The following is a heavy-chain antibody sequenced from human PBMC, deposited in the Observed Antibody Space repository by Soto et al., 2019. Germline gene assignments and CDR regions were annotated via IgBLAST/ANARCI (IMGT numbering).Heavy chain of an antibody. V-gene: IGHV1-3*05. CDR3: ARSGGAVAGTFDY. J-gene: IGHJ4*02. CDR2: INAGNGNT. D-gene: IGHD6-19*01. Sequence: QVQLVQSGAEEKKPGASVKVSCKASGYTFTSYAMHWVRQAPGQRLEWMGWINAGNGNTKYSQKFQGRVTITRDTSASTAYMELSSLRSEDTAVYYCARSGGAVAGTFDYWGQGTLVTVSS. CDR1: GYTFTSYA.